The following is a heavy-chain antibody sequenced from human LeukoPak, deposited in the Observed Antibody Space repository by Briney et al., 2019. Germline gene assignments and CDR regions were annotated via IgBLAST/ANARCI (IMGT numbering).Heavy chain of an antibody. Sequence: PGGSLRLSCAASGFTFSSYSMNWVRQAPGKGLEWVSSISSSSSYIYYADSVKGRFTISRDNAKNSLYLQMNSLRAEDTAVYYCARGDMEVTTVVTPFDYWGQGTLVTVSS. J-gene: IGHJ4*02. D-gene: IGHD4-23*01. CDR3: ARGDMEVTTVVTPFDY. CDR2: ISSSSSYI. V-gene: IGHV3-21*01. CDR1: GFTFSSYS.